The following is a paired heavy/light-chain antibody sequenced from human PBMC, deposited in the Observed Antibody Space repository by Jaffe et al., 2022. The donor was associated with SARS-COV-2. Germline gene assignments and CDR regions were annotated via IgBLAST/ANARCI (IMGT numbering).Light chain of an antibody. Sequence: DVVMTQSPLSLPVTLGQPASISCRSSQSLVYSDGITYLNWFHQRPGQSPRRLIYKVSNRDSGVPDRFSGSGSGTDFTLKISRVEAEDVGIYYCMQATRWPLTFGGGTKVEIK. CDR2: KVS. CDR3: MQATRWPLT. J-gene: IGKJ4*01. CDR1: QSLVYSDGITY. V-gene: IGKV2-30*01.
Heavy chain of an antibody. J-gene: IGHJ4*02. Sequence: EVQLLESGGGLVQPGGSLRLSCAASGFSFSSYAMSWVRQAPGKGLEWVSSISGSGGGTYYADSVRGRFTISRDISKNTLYLQMNSLRAEDTAIYYCAGHSCGGNCYSGFDSWGQGTLVTVSS. CDR2: ISGSGGGT. D-gene: IGHD2-15*01. V-gene: IGHV3-23*01. CDR3: AGHSCGGNCYSGFDS. CDR1: GFSFSSYA.